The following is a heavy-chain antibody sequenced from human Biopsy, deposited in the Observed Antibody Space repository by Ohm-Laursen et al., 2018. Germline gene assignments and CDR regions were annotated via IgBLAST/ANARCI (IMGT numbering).Heavy chain of an antibody. Sequence: SQTLSLTCTVSGDPVSSGSFYWTWIRQPPGQGLEYIGNIYDRGSTANYNPSLESRVTMSVDMPKNQFSLKLSSVTAADTAIYYCARGMRSSGWPYFDSWGQGTLVTVSS. CDR3: ARGMRSSGWPYFDS. J-gene: IGHJ4*02. CDR2: IYDRGSTA. CDR1: GDPVSSGSFY. V-gene: IGHV4-61*01. D-gene: IGHD6-19*01.